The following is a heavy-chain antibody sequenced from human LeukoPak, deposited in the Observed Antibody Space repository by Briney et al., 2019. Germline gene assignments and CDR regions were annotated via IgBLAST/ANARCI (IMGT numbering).Heavy chain of an antibody. CDR3: ARRNTYSPADY. J-gene: IGHJ4*02. Sequence: SETLSLTCAVSGGSISSSDWWSWVRPPPGKGLEWIGEIHHSGSTIYNPSLKSRVTISVDKSRNQFSLNLSSVTAADTAVYNCARRNTYSPADYWGQGTLVTVSS. V-gene: IGHV4-4*02. CDR1: GGSISSSDW. CDR2: IHHSGST. D-gene: IGHD1-14*01.